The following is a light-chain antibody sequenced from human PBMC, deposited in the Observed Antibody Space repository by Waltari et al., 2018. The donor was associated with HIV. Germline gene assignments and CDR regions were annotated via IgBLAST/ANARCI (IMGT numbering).Light chain of an antibody. V-gene: IGKV3D-20*01. Sequence: ELVLTQSPATLSLSPGESATLSCGASQTVSNNYLAWYQQKPGLAPRLLIYDASSRAAGVPDRFSGSGSGTDFTLTISRLEPEDFAVYYCHQFGSSTSYTFGQGTKLEIK. CDR3: HQFGSSTSYT. CDR2: DAS. J-gene: IGKJ2*01. CDR1: QTVSNNY.